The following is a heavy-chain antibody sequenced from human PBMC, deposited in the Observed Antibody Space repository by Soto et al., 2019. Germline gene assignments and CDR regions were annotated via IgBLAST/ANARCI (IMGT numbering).Heavy chain of an antibody. CDR3: ARGSAYSTPWSFDS. CDR1: GGTFSSYA. V-gene: IGHV1-69*13. Sequence: SVKVSCKASGGTFSSYAISRVRQAPGQGLEWMGGIIPIFGTANYAQKFQGRVTITADESTNTAHMELRSLTSNDTAVYYCARGSAYSTPWSFDSWGQGTLVTVSS. D-gene: IGHD2-8*01. J-gene: IGHJ4*02. CDR2: IIPIFGTA.